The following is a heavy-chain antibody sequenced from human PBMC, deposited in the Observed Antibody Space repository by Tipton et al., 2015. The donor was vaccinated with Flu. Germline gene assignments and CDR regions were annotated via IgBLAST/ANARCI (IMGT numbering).Heavy chain of an antibody. D-gene: IGHD2/OR15-2a*01. Sequence: TLSLTCTVSGGSISSGSYYWSWIRQPAGKGLEWIGRIYTSGSTNYNPSLKSRVTISVDTSKNQFSLKLSSVTAADTAVYYCARGQIFGWFDPWGQGTLVTVS. J-gene: IGHJ5*02. V-gene: IGHV4-61*02. CDR1: GGSISSGSYY. CDR3: ARGQIFGWFDP. CDR2: IYTSGST.